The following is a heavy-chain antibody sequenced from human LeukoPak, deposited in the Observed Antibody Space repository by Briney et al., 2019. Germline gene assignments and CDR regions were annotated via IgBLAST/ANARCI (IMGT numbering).Heavy chain of an antibody. Sequence: GAPVTVSCKASGYTFTNYALHWVRQAPGQRLEWMGWTNGATGNTRFSQDFQGRLTITIDTSASIAYMDLSSLRSEDTAVYYCARSPGGNARTWLDYWGQGTLVTVSS. J-gene: IGHJ4*02. V-gene: IGHV1-3*02. D-gene: IGHD4-23*01. CDR1: GYTFTNYA. CDR3: ARSPGGNARTWLDY. CDR2: TNGATGNT.